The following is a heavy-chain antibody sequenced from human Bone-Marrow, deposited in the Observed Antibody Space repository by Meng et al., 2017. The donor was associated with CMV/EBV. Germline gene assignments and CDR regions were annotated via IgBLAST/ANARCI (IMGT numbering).Heavy chain of an antibody. V-gene: IGHV1-2*02. CDR3: ARGRIPAIPLDY. CDR1: GYPSTGYF. D-gene: IGHD2-2*01. J-gene: IGHJ4*02. Sequence: GQVVQSGGGVKKPGASGKVSCKASGYPSTGYFMHWVRQAPGQGLEWMGWINPNSGGTNYAQKFQGRVTMTRDTSISTAYMELSRLRSDDTAVYYCARGRIPAIPLDYWGQGTLVTVSS. CDR2: INPNSGGT.